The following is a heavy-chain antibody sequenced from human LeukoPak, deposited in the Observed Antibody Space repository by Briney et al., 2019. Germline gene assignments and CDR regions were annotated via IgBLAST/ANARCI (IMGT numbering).Heavy chain of an antibody. J-gene: IGHJ2*01. D-gene: IGHD2-2*01. Sequence: SETLSLTCTVSGGSISSYYWSWIRQPPGKGLEWIGYIYYSGSTNYNPSLKSRVTISVDTSKNQFSLKLSSVTAADTAVYYCARDLRDGYCSSTSCSYFDLWGRGTLVTVSS. CDR3: ARDLRDGYCSSTSCSYFDL. V-gene: IGHV4-59*01. CDR2: IYYSGST. CDR1: GGSISSYY.